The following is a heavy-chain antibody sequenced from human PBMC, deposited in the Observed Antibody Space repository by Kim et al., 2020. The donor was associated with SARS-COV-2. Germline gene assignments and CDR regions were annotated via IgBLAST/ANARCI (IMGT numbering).Heavy chain of an antibody. CDR3: ARYNRGLWFGELLNAYGMDV. J-gene: IGHJ6*02. V-gene: IGHV4-39*07. CDR1: GGSISSSSYY. D-gene: IGHD3-10*01. CDR2: IYYSGST. Sequence: SETLSLTCTVSGGSISSSSYYWGWIRQPPGKGLEWIGSIYYSGSTYYNPSLKSRVTISVDTSKNQFSLKLSSVTAADTAVYYCARYNRGLWFGELLNAYGMDVWGQGTTVTVSS.